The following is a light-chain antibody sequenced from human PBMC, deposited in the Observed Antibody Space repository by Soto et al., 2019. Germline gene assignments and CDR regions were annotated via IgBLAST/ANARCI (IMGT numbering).Light chain of an antibody. Sequence: EIVMTQSPATLSVSAGERAPLSCRARQSVRSNLAWYQQKPGQAPRLLIYGASTRATGIPARFSGSGSGTEFTLTISSLQSEDFAVYYCQQYNNWPWTFGQGTKVDIK. CDR2: GAS. CDR3: QQYNNWPWT. V-gene: IGKV3D-15*01. J-gene: IGKJ1*01. CDR1: QSVRSN.